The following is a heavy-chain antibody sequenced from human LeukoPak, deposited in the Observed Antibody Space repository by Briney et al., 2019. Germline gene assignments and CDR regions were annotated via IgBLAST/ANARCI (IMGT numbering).Heavy chain of an antibody. Sequence: GGSLRLSCAASGFTVSSNYMSWVRQAPGKGLEWVSVIYSGGSTFYADSVKGRFTISRDNSKNTLYLQMNSLRAEDTAVYYCARESTTTVTTGYFHDWGQGTLVTVSS. V-gene: IGHV3-53*01. CDR3: ARESTTTVTTGYFHD. J-gene: IGHJ4*02. CDR1: GFTVSSNY. D-gene: IGHD4-17*01. CDR2: IYSGGST.